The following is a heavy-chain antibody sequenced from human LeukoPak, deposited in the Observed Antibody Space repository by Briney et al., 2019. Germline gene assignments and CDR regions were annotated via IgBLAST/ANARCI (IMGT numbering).Heavy chain of an antibody. D-gene: IGHD2-2*01. V-gene: IGHV4-59*01. CDR2: IYYSGST. CDR1: GGSISSYY. J-gene: IGHJ6*03. CDR3: ARLVVAYYDYMDV. Sequence: SETLSLTCTVSGGSISSYYWSWIRQPPGKGLEWIWYIYYSGSTNYNPSLKSRVTISVDTSKNQFSLKLSSVTAADTAVYYCARLVVAYYDYMDVWGKGTTVTVSS.